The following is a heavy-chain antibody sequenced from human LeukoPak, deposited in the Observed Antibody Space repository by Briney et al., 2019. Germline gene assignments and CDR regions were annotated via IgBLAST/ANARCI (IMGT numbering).Heavy chain of an antibody. J-gene: IGHJ4*02. CDR3: VSSYCSSGICYIYFDY. D-gene: IGHD2-8*01. CDR2: IYYSGST. Sequence: SETLSLTCTVSGGSISSSIYYWGWIRQPPGKGLEWIGNIYYSGSTYYNPSLKSRVTISVDTSKNQFSLELISVTAADTAVYYCVSSYCSSGICYIYFDYWGQGTLVTVSS. CDR1: GGSISSSIYY. V-gene: IGHV4-39*01.